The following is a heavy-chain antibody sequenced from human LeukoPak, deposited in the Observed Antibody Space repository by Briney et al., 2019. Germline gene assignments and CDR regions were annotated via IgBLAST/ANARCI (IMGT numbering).Heavy chain of an antibody. D-gene: IGHD3-3*01. CDR3: ARDDITIFDY. CDR1: GGSISSYY. V-gene: IGHV4-4*07. J-gene: IGHJ4*02. CDR2: FYTSGST. Sequence: SETLSLTCTVSGGSISSYYWSWIRRPAGQGLEWIGRFYTSGSTNYNPSLKSRVTMSVHTSKNQFSLKLSSVTAADTAVYYCARDDITIFDYWGQGTLVTVSS.